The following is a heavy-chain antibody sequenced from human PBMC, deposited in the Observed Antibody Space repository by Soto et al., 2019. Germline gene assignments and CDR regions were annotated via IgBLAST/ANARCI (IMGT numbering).Heavy chain of an antibody. D-gene: IGHD3-22*01. CDR2: IYHSGST. V-gene: IGHV4-30-2*01. Sequence: QLQLQESGSGLVKPSQTLSLTCAVSGGSISSGGYSWSWIRQPPGKGLEWIGYIYHSGSTYYNPSLKSRVTISVDRSKNQFSLKLSSVTAADTAVYYCARGGPSSGYYYGYYYYGMDVWGQGTTVTVSS. CDR3: ARGGPSSGYYYGYYYYGMDV. J-gene: IGHJ6*02. CDR1: GGSISSGGYS.